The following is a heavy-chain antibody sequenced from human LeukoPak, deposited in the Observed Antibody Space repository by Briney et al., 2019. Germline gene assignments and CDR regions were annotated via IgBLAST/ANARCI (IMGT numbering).Heavy chain of an antibody. D-gene: IGHD2-2*01. V-gene: IGHV5-51*01. CDR1: GYSFTSDW. CDR3: ARHLGYCSSTSCPYSYYYGMDV. CDR2: IYPGDSDT. Sequence: GESLKISCKGSGYSFTSDWIGWVRQMPGKGLEWMGIIYPGDSDTRYSPSFQGQVTISADKSISTAYLQWSSLKASDTAMYYCARHLGYCSSTSCPYSYYYGMDVWGQGTTVTVSS. J-gene: IGHJ6*02.